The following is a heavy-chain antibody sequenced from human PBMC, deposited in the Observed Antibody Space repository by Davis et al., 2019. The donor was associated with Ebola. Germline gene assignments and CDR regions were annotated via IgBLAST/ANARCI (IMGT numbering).Heavy chain of an antibody. CDR2: ISGFNTNT. J-gene: IGHJ4*02. V-gene: IGHV1-18*04. CDR1: CYTFTSYG. CDR3: ARAPNYDVLTGTSSYYFDY. D-gene: IGHD3-9*01. Sequence: ASVKVSCKSSCYTFTSYGLVWVRQAPGLGLEWMGWISGFNTNTNFAQKFQGRVTVSKDTSTNTAYMDLRSLTSDDTAIYYCARAPNYDVLTGTSSYYFDYRGQGTLVTVSS.